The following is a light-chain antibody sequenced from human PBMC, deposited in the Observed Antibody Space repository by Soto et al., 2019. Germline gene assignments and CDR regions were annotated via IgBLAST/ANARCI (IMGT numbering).Light chain of an antibody. Sequence: QSVLTQPPSVSGAPGQTVTISCTGSSSNIGAGYDVHWYQQLPGTAPKLLIYGNSNRPSGVPDRFSGSKSGTSASLAITGLQAEDEADYYCQSYGSSLSGYVFGTGTKLTVL. CDR2: GNS. V-gene: IGLV1-40*01. CDR1: SSNIGAGYD. CDR3: QSYGSSLSGYV. J-gene: IGLJ1*01.